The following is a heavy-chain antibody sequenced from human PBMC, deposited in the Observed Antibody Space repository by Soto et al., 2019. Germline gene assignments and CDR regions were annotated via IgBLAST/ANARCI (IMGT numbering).Heavy chain of an antibody. J-gene: IGHJ5*02. CDR3: TRRYNWNDSSFAP. Sequence: PSDTLSLTCPFSGCSIRFQSYYLTWIRQTPGKGLEWVGSSYYSGTSYFNPALKGRVTISVDTSTNQFSLRLTSVTAADTAVYYCTRRYNWNDSSFAPWGQGTLVPVS. V-gene: IGHV4-39*01. CDR2: SYYSGTS. D-gene: IGHD1-20*01. CDR1: GCSIRFQSYY.